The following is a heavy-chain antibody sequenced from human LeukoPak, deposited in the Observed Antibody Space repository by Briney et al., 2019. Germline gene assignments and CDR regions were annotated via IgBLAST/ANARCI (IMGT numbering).Heavy chain of an antibody. J-gene: IGHJ6*04. CDR2: IYYSGST. V-gene: IGHV4-39*01. Sequence: PSETLSLTCTVSGGSISSSSYYWGWIRQPPGKGLEWIGSIYYSGSTYYNPSLKSRVTISVDTSKNQFSLKLSSVTAADTAVYYCAELGITMIGGVWGKGTTVTISS. D-gene: IGHD3-10*02. CDR3: AELGITMIGGV. CDR1: GGSISSSSYY.